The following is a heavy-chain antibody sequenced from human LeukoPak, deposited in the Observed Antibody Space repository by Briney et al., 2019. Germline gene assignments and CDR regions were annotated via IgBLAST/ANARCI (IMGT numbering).Heavy chain of an antibody. J-gene: IGHJ6*03. CDR2: IIPIFGTA. CDR1: GGTFSSYA. CDR3: ARTSHRYYYYYMDV. V-gene: IGHV1-69*05. Sequence: SVKVSCXASGGTFSSYAISWVRQARGQGLEWMGGIIPIFGTANYAQKFQGRVTITTDESTSTAYMELSSLRSVDTAVYYCARTSHRYYYYYMDVWGKGTTVTVSS.